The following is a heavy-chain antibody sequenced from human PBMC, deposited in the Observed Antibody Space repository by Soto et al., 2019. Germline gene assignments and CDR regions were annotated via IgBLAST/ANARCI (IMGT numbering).Heavy chain of an antibody. V-gene: IGHV1-18*01. J-gene: IGHJ6*02. CDR2: ISAYNGNT. D-gene: IGHD3-3*01. CDR1: GYTFTSYG. CDR3: AREMWGQRFLEWLPYGMDV. Sequence: ASVKVSCKASGYTFTSYGISWVRQAPGQGLEWMGWISAYNGNTNYAQKLQGRVTMTTDTSTSTAYMELRSLRSDDTAVYSCAREMWGQRFLEWLPYGMDVWGQGTTVTVSS.